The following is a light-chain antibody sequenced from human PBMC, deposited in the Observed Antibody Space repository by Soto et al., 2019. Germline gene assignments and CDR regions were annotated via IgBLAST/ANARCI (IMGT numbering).Light chain of an antibody. Sequence: EIVLTQSPATLSLSPGERATLSCRASPSVSIYLAGYQQKPGQAPRLLIYDASNRATGIPARFSGSGSGTDFTLTISSLESEDLAVYYCQQRRNWPITFDQGTRLEIK. V-gene: IGKV3-11*01. CDR3: QQRRNWPIT. CDR1: PSVSIY. J-gene: IGKJ5*01. CDR2: DAS.